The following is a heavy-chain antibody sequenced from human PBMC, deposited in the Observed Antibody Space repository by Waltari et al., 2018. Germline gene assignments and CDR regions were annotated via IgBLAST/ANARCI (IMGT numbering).Heavy chain of an antibody. Sequence: QVQLQESGPGLVKPSETLSLTCAVSGYSISSGYYWGWIRQPAGKGLEWIGSIYHSGSTYYNPSLKSRVTISVDTSKNQFSLKLSSVTAADTAVYYCARSGGLRFLEWLTEFDYWGQGTLVTVSS. J-gene: IGHJ4*02. V-gene: IGHV4-38-2*01. CDR3: ARSGGLRFLEWLTEFDY. D-gene: IGHD3-3*01. CDR1: GYSISSGYY. CDR2: IYHSGST.